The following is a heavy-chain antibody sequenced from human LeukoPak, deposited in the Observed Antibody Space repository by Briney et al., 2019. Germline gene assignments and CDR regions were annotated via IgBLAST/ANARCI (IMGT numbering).Heavy chain of an antibody. CDR2: ISGSGGST. CDR1: GFTFSSYA. J-gene: IGHJ4*02. Sequence: GGSLRLSCAASGFTFSSYAMSWVRQVRGEGLEGVSAISGSGGSTYYADSVKGRFTISRDNSKNTLYLQMNSLRAEDTAVYYCAKEDTIGWYVPFDYWGQGTLVTVSS. D-gene: IGHD6-19*01. V-gene: IGHV3-23*01. CDR3: AKEDTIGWYVPFDY.